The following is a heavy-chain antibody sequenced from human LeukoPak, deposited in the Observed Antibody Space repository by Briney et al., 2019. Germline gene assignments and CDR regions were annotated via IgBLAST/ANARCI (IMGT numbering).Heavy chain of an antibody. CDR1: GGSISSSSYY. D-gene: IGHD1-1*01. V-gene: IGHV4-39*07. Sequence: SETLSLTCTVSGGSISSSSYYWGWIRQPPRKGLEWIGSIYYSGSTYYNPSLKSRVTISVDTSKNQFSLKLSSVTAADTAVYYCARDGRTGSVDYWGQGTLVTVSS. CDR3: ARDGRTGSVDY. CDR2: IYYSGST. J-gene: IGHJ4*02.